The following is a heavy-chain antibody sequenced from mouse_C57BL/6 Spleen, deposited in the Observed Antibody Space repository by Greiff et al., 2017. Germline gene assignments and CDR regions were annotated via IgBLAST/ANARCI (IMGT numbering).Heavy chain of an antibody. Sequence: EVKLMESGEGLVKPGGSLKLSCAASGFTFSSYAMSWVRQTPEKRLEWVAYISSGGDYIYYADTVKGRFTISRDNARNTLYMQMSSLKSEDTAMYYCTRGGLGKGAFDYWGQGTTLTVAS. CDR3: TRGGLGKGAFDY. CDR1: GFTFSSYA. J-gene: IGHJ2*01. CDR2: ISSGGDYI. V-gene: IGHV5-9-1*02. D-gene: IGHD4-1*01.